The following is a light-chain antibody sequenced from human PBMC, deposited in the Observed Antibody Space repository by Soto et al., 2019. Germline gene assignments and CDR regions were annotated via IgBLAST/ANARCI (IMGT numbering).Light chain of an antibody. CDR1: QSIRNY. V-gene: IGKV1-39*01. Sequence: DIQMTQSPSSLAASVGDRFAITCRASQSIRNYLNWYQQKPGKAPKLLIYAASSLQSGAPSRFSGSGSGTDFTLTISSLQPEDFATYYCQQTYRTRTFGQGTKVDIK. CDR2: AAS. J-gene: IGKJ1*01. CDR3: QQTYRTRT.